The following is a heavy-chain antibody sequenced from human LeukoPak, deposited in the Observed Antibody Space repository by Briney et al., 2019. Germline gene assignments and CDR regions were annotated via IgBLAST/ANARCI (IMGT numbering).Heavy chain of an antibody. CDR3: ARGSSGLHDY. CDR2: IYYSGST. CDR1: GGSISSSSYY. D-gene: IGHD6-6*01. J-gene: IGHJ4*02. V-gene: IGHV4-39*07. Sequence: SETLSLTCTVSGGSISSSSYYWGWIRQPPGKGLEWIGSIYYSGSTYYNPSLKSRVTISVDTSKNQFSLELSSVTAADTAVYYCARGSSGLHDYWGQGTLVTVSS.